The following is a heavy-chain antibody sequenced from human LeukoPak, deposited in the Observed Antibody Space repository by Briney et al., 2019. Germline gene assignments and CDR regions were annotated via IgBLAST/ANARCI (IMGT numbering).Heavy chain of an antibody. CDR1: GGTFSSYA. V-gene: IGHV1-69*05. Sequence: SVKVSCKASGGTFSSYAISWVRQAPGQGLEWMGGIIPIFGTANYAQKFQGRVTITTDESTSTAYMELSSLRSEDTAVYYCARGPLPYYDSSGYLDYWGQGTLVTVSS. CDR2: IIPIFGTA. D-gene: IGHD3-22*01. CDR3: ARGPLPYYDSSGYLDY. J-gene: IGHJ4*02.